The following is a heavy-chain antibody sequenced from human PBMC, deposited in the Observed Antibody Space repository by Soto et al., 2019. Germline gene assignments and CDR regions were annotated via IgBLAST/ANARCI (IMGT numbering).Heavy chain of an antibody. J-gene: IGHJ4*02. CDR1: GCTFSSYG. CDR3: ARVDGCSGGSCDSGSFDS. CDR2: IWYDGSNK. V-gene: IGHV3-33*01. D-gene: IGHD2-15*01. Sequence: QVQLVESGGGVVQPGRYLRLSCAASGCTFSSYGMHWVRQAPGKGLEWVAVIWYDGSNKYYADSVKGRFTIARDNSKNTLQLKLNSLRAEDTAVYYGARVDGCSGGSCDSGSFDSWGQGTLVTVSS.